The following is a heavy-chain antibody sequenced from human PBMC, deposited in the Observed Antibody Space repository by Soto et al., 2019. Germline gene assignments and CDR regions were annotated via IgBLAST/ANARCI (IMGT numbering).Heavy chain of an antibody. Sequence: PSDTLSLTCEVYGGSFSGYYWSWIRQPPGKGLEWLGVINYTGGTNYNPSLKSRITISVDTSNNQFSLRLNSVTAADTAVYYCARIRYQLPSSVVWFDPWGQGALVTVSS. J-gene: IGHJ5*02. V-gene: IGHV4-34*01. CDR3: ARIRYQLPSSVVWFDP. CDR2: INYTGGT. CDR1: GGSFSGYY. D-gene: IGHD2-2*01.